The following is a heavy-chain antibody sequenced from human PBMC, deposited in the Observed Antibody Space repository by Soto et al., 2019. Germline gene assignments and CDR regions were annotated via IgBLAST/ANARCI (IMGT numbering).Heavy chain of an antibody. V-gene: IGHV3-23*01. CDR1: GFTFSSYA. J-gene: IGHJ4*02. CDR3: AKDRRVLLSFSRLHPYYFDY. D-gene: IGHD4-4*01. CDR2: ISGSGGST. Sequence: GGSLRLSCAASGFTFSSYAMSWVRQAPGKGLEWVSAISGSGGSTYYADSVKGRFTISRDNSKNTLYLQMNSLRAEDTAVYYCAKDRRVLLSFSRLHPYYFDYWGQGTLVTVSS.